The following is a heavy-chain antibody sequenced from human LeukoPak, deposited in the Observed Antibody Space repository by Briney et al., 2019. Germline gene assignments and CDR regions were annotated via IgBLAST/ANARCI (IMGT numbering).Heavy chain of an antibody. J-gene: IGHJ5*02. CDR3: GRLFGVVISSWFER. CDR2: ICYSGST. CDR1: GGSISSSSYY. Sequence: SETLSLTCTVSGGSISSSSYYWGRIRQPPGKGLEWIGSICYSGSTYYNPSLKSRVTISVGTSKNQFSLKLTSVTAADTAVFFCGRLFGVVISSWFERWGEGTLVTVCS. D-gene: IGHD3-3*01. V-gene: IGHV4-39*07.